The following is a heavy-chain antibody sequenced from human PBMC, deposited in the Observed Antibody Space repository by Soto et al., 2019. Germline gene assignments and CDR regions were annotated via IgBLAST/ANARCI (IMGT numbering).Heavy chain of an antibody. V-gene: IGHV3-23*01. CDR2: ITDSGGST. CDR3: AKSVEDSDIFTGSLDY. J-gene: IGHJ4*02. D-gene: IGHD3-9*01. CDR1: GFTFSSYT. Sequence: PGGSLRLSCAASGFTFSSYTMSWVRQAPGKGLEWVAAITDSGGSTYYADSVKGRFTISRDNSKNTLYLQMNSLRAEDTAVYYCAKSVEDSDIFTGSLDYWGQGTMVTVSS.